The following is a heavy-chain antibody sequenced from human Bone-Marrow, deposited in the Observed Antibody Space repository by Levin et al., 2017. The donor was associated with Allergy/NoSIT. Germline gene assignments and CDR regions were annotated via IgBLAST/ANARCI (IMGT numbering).Heavy chain of an antibody. J-gene: IGHJ6*03. V-gene: IGHV3-48*02. CDR1: GFTFSSYS. Sequence: PGGSLRLSCAASGFTFSSYSMNWVRQAPGKGLEWVSYISSSSSTIYYADSVKGRFTISRDNAKNSLYLQMNSLRDEDTAVYYCARSSTSCYFGGCYYYYMDVWGKGTTVTVSS. CDR2: ISSSSSTI. D-gene: IGHD2-2*01. CDR3: ARSSTSCYFGGCYYYYMDV.